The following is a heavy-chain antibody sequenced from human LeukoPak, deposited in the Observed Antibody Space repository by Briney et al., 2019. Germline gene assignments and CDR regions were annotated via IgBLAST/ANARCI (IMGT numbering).Heavy chain of an antibody. J-gene: IGHJ5*02. D-gene: IGHD3-3*01. CDR3: ARQRYDRYDFWSGDTSSNWFDP. Sequence: ASVKVSCKASGYTFTSYYMHWVRQAPGQGLEWMGIINPSGGSTSYAQKFQGRVTMTRDTSTSTVYMELSSLRSEDTAVYYCARQRYDRYDFWSGDTSSNWFDPWGQGTLDTVSS. V-gene: IGHV1-46*01. CDR1: GYTFTSYY. CDR2: INPSGGST.